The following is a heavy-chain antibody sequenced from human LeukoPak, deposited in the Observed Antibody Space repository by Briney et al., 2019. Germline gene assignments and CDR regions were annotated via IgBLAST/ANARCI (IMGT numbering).Heavy chain of an antibody. CDR1: GGSISSYY. J-gene: IGHJ4*02. V-gene: IGHV4-59*01. Sequence: SETLSLTCTVSGGSISSYYWSRIRQPPGKGLEWIGYIYYSGSTNYNPSLKSRVTISVDTSKNQFSLKLSSVTAADTAVYYCARVVTYNWNDVRFDYWGQGTLVTVSS. D-gene: IGHD1-1*01. CDR3: ARVVTYNWNDVRFDY. CDR2: IYYSGST.